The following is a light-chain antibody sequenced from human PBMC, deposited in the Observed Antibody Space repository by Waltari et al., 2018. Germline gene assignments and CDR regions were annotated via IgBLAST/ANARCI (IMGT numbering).Light chain of an antibody. CDR3: QQYNNWPQT. V-gene: IGKV4-1*01. CDR1: QSVLYSSNNKNY. Sequence: DIVMTQSPDSLAVSLGERATINCKSSQSVLYSSNNKNYLAWYQQKPGQPPKLLIYWASTRESGVPDRFSGRGSGTDFTLTISSLQAEDVAVYYCQQYNNWPQTFGQGTKVEIK. CDR2: WAS. J-gene: IGKJ1*01.